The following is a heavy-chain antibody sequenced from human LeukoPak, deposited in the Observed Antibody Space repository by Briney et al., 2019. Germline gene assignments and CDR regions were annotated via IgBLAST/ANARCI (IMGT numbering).Heavy chain of an antibody. D-gene: IGHD3-22*01. Sequence: SETLSLTCTVSGYSISSSYYWSWIRQPAGKGLEWIGRIYTSGSTNYNPSLKSRVTMSVDTSKNQSSLKLSSVTAADTAVYYCARESVYYDSSGYYYYFDYWGQGTLVTVSS. CDR1: GYSISSSYY. CDR2: IYTSGST. CDR3: ARESVYYDSSGYYYYFDY. V-gene: IGHV4-4*07. J-gene: IGHJ4*02.